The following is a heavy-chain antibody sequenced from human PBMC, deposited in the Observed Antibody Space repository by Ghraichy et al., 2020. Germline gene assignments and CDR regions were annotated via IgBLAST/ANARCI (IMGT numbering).Heavy chain of an antibody. J-gene: IGHJ6*02. V-gene: IGHV1-2*02. CDR1: GYTFIAYH. CDR3: AKHILANWLYYGLDV. D-gene: IGHD1-1*01. Sequence: ASVKVSCKTSGYTFIAYHIHWVRQAPGQGLEWVGWIKPYSGATEYAQNFQGRVTMTSDTAISTAYMELSSLRSDDTAVYYCAKHILANWLYYGLDVWGQGTTVTVSS. CDR2: IKPYSGAT.